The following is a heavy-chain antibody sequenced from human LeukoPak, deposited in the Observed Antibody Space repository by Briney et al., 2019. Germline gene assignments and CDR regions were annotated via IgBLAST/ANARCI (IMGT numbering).Heavy chain of an antibody. CDR2: INSDVSST. CDR3: AREDGDYYGMDV. V-gene: IGHV3-74*01. D-gene: IGHD3-3*01. J-gene: IGHJ6*02. Sequence: GGSLRLSCAASGFIFSNYWMHWVRQAPGKGLVWVSRINSDVSSTTYADSVKGRFTISRDNAKNTLYLQMNSLRAEDTAVYYCAREDGDYYGMDVWGQGTTVTVSS. CDR1: GFIFSNYW.